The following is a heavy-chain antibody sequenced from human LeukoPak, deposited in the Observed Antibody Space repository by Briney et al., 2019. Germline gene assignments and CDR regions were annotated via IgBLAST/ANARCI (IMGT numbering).Heavy chain of an antibody. Sequence: SETLSLTRTVSGGSISSSSYYWGWIRQPPGKGLEWIGSIYYSGSTYYNPSLKSRVTISVDTSKNQFSLKLTSVTAADTAVYYCARLNDNGGTYFDYWGQGTLVTVSS. D-gene: IGHD1-1*01. V-gene: IGHV4-39*01. J-gene: IGHJ4*02. CDR1: GGSISSSSYY. CDR2: IYYSGST. CDR3: ARLNDNGGTYFDY.